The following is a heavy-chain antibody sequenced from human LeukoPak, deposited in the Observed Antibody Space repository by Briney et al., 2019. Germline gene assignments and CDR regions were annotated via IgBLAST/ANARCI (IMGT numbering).Heavy chain of an antibody. V-gene: IGHV1-69*06. J-gene: IGHJ5*02. Sequence: ASVKLSCKASGATFSSYAISWVRQAPGQRRRWLRSIIPIFGTATYAQKFQGRVTITADKSTSTAYMELSSMRSEDTAVYYCARTNSITIFGVVTRLNGWFDPWGQGTLVTVSS. D-gene: IGHD3-3*01. CDR3: ARTNSITIFGVVTRLNGWFDP. CDR1: GATFSSYA. CDR2: IIPIFGTA.